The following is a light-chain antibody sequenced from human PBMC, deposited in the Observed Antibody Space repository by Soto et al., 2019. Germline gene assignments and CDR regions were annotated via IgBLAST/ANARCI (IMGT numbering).Light chain of an antibody. CDR3: CSYAVTFYF. CDR2: DVS. CDR1: SIDVGGSNY. Sequence: QSVLTQPRSVSGSPGQSVTISCTGPSIDVGGSNYVSWYQQHPGKAPKLMIYDVSERPSGVPDRFSGSKSGNTASLTISGRQAEDEADYYCCSYAVTFYFVGTGTKVTVL. J-gene: IGLJ1*01. V-gene: IGLV2-11*01.